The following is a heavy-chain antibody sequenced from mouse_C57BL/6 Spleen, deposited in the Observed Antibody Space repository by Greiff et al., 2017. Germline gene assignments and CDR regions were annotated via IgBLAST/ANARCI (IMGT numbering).Heavy chain of an antibody. V-gene: IGHV1-52*01. CDR1: GYTFTSYW. D-gene: IGHD2-1*01. CDR2: IDPSDSET. CDR3: ARERYYGNPLSMDY. Sequence: QVQLQQPGAELVRPGSSVKLSCKASGYTFTSYWMHWVKQRPIQGLEWIGNIDPSDSETHYNQKFKDKATLTVDKSSSTAYTQLSSLTSTCSAVYYCARERYYGNPLSMDYWGQGTSVTVSS. J-gene: IGHJ4*01.